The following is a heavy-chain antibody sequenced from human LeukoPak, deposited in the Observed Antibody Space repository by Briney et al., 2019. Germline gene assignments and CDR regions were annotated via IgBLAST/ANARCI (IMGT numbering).Heavy chain of an antibody. CDR3: ARVYVAGTFDY. J-gene: IGHJ4*02. V-gene: IGHV3-48*01. CDR2: VTSSSRTI. CDR1: GFTFSSYS. Sequence: GGSLRLSCAASGFTFSSYSMNWVRQAPGKGPEWIAYVTSSSRTIYYADSVKGRFTISRDNAKSSLYLQLDSLRAEDTAVYYCARVYVAGTFDYWGQGTLVTVSS. D-gene: IGHD6-19*01.